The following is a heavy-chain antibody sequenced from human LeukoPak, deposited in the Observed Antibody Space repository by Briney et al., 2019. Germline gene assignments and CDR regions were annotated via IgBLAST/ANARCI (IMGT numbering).Heavy chain of an antibody. CDR1: GGSISSGGYS. V-gene: IGHV4-30-2*01. D-gene: IGHD5-18*01. J-gene: IGHJ4*02. CDR3: ARGGYSHFDY. CDR2: IYHSGST. Sequence: PSQTLSLTCAVSGGSISSGGYSWSWIRQPPGKGLEWIGYIYHSGSTYYNPSLKSRVTISVDRSKNQFSLKLSSVTAADTAVYYCARGGYSHFDYWGQGTLVTVSS.